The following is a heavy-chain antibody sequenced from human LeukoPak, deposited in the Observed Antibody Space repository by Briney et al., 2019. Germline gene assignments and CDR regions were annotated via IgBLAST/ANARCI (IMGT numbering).Heavy chain of an antibody. D-gene: IGHD1-1*01. Sequence: SVKVSCKASGGTFSSYTISWVRQAPGQGLDWMGRIIPIFGTANYAQKFQGRVTITTDESTSTDYMELSSLRTEYTAEYYCASGARIADANCDLVGWFDPWGQGTLVTVSS. CDR2: IIPIFGTA. CDR3: ASGARIADANCDLVGWFDP. J-gene: IGHJ5*02. V-gene: IGHV1-69*05. CDR1: GGTFSSYT.